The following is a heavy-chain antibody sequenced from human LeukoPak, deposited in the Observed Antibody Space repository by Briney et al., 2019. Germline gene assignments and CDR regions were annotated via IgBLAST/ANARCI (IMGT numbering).Heavy chain of an antibody. D-gene: IGHD3-16*01. V-gene: IGHV3-43*01. CDR2: ISWNGFST. J-gene: IGHJ4*02. CDR3: ARDTPGLGVDY. CDR1: GFTFAHYT. Sequence: PGGSLRLSCAASGFTFAHYTMHWVRQPPGKGLEWDSLISWNGFSTSSADSVKGRFTISRDNTKNSLYLQMNSLRTEDTALYYCARDTPGLGVDYWGQGTLVTVSS.